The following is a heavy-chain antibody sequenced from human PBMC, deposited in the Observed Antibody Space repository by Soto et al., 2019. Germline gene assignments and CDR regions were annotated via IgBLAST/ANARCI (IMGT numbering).Heavy chain of an antibody. CDR1: GYTFTDYF. CDR2: INPKSRGT. V-gene: IGHV1-2*02. J-gene: IGHJ5*02. CDR3: ARVTLKAGNWFDP. Sequence: QVQLVQSGAEVKKPGASVKVSCKASGYTFTDYFIHWVRQAPGQGFEWMGWINPKSRGTNYAQKFQGRVTMTRDTPNSTAYMELRGLTSDDTAVYYCARVTLKAGNWFDPWGQGTQVTVSS.